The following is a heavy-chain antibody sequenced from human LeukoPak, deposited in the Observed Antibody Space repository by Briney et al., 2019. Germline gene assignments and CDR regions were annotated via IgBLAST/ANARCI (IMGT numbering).Heavy chain of an antibody. V-gene: IGHV4-39*01. J-gene: IGHJ4*02. CDR3: Y. CDR1: GDSISSSNCY. Sequence: KASETLSLTCTVSGDSISSSNCYWGWIRQPPGKGLEWIGSIYFSGSTYYNPSLKSRVTISVDTSKNQFSLKLSSVTAADGGSGFDYWGQGTLVTVSS. CDR2: IYFSGST. D-gene: IGHD5-12*01.